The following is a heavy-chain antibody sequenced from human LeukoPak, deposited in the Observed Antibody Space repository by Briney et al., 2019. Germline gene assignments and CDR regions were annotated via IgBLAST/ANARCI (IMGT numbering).Heavy chain of an antibody. CDR1: GFTFSSYG. D-gene: IGHD2-8*02. Sequence: GGSLRLSCAASGFTFSSYGMHWVRQAPGKGLEWVAVILSDGSKEFYTDSVKGRFTISRDNSKNTLYLQMNSLRAEDTAVYYCAKMLNTGHAHAALDYWGQGTLVTVSS. CDR2: ILSDGSKE. CDR3: AKMLNTGHAHAALDY. J-gene: IGHJ4*02. V-gene: IGHV3-30*02.